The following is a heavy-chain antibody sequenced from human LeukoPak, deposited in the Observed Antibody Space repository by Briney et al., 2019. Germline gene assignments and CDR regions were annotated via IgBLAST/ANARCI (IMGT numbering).Heavy chain of an antibody. V-gene: IGHV3-7*01. CDR3: ATDRGWRTSGYYLYYFEY. CDR1: GFTFSSYA. Sequence: GGSLRLSYAASGFTFSSYAMSWVRQAPGKGLEWVASIKHDGSEKYYVDSVRGRFTISRDNTMNSLYLQMSSLRAEDTAVYYCATDRGWRTSGYYLYYFEYWGQGTLVTYSS. D-gene: IGHD3-3*01. J-gene: IGHJ4*02. CDR2: IKHDGSEK.